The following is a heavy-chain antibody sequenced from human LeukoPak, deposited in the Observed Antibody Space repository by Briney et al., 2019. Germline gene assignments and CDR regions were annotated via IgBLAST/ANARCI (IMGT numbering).Heavy chain of an antibody. J-gene: IGHJ4*02. Sequence: GGSLRLSCAASGFTFSRFEMNWVRQGPGKGLEWVSYISGSGSTKYYAETAKGRFTISRDNAKNTLSLQMNSLRVEDTAVYYRARATAGYSSLDYWGQGALVTVSS. V-gene: IGHV3-48*03. CDR1: GFTFSRFE. CDR3: ARATAGYSSLDY. CDR2: ISGSGSTK. D-gene: IGHD6-13*01.